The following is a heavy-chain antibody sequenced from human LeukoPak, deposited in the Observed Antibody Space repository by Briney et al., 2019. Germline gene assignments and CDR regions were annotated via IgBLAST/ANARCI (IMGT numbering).Heavy chain of an antibody. J-gene: IGHJ6*02. V-gene: IGHV4-39*01. Sequence: SETLSLTCAVSGGSISSSFYYWAWIRQPPGKGLEWIGTIYYSGSTYYNPSLKSRVTISIDTSKNQFSLNLRSVTAADTATYYCAAEKYYGMDVWGQGTTVTVSS. CDR3: AAEKYYGMDV. CDR1: GGSISSSFYY. CDR2: IYYSGST.